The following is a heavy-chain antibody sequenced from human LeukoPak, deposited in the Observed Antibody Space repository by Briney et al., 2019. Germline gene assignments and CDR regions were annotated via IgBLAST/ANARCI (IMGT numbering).Heavy chain of an antibody. J-gene: IGHJ4*02. CDR3: ARGGYSGYDISGY. CDR2: ISPNSGGT. Sequence: ASVKVSCKASGYTFTGYYMHWVRQAPGQGLEWMGWISPNSGGTKYAQKFQDRVTMTRDTSITTAYMELSRLRSDDTAVYYCARGGYSGYDISGYWGQGTLVTVSS. D-gene: IGHD5-12*01. CDR1: GYTFTGYY. V-gene: IGHV1-2*02.